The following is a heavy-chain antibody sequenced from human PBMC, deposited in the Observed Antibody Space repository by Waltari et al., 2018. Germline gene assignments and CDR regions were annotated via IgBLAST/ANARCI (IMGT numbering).Heavy chain of an antibody. CDR3: AKAIVGATWDYNWFDP. CDR2: ISGSGGRK. D-gene: IGHD1-26*01. J-gene: IGHJ5*02. V-gene: IGHV3-23*04. Sequence: EVQLVESGGGLVQPGGSLRLSCAASGFTFSSYAMSWVRQAPGKGLEWVSAISGSGGRKSYADSVRGRVTTSRDNSKNTLYRQMNSLRAEDTAVYYCAKAIVGATWDYNWFDPWGQGTLVTVSS. CDR1: GFTFSSYA.